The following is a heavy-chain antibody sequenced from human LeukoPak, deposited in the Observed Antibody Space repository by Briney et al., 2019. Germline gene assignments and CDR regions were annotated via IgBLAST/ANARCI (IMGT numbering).Heavy chain of an antibody. CDR3: AKDRGYSYGISEY. Sequence: GGSLRLSCVASGFTFSTFAMNWVRQAPGKGLEWVSTISETGRSTYYADSVKGQFTISRDNSKNTLYLQMNSLRAEDTAVYYCAKDRGYSYGISEYWGQGTLVTVSS. V-gene: IGHV3-23*01. CDR1: GFTFSTFA. D-gene: IGHD5-18*01. CDR2: ISETGRST. J-gene: IGHJ4*02.